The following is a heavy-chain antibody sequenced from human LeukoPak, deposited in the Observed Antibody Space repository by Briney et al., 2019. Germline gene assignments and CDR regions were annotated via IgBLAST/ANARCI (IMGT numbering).Heavy chain of an antibody. V-gene: IGHV4-39*01. J-gene: IGHJ6*02. CDR3: ASFPLVPAAGTYYYGMDV. D-gene: IGHD6-13*01. Sequence: SETLSLTCTVSGGSISSSSYYWGWIRQPPGKGLEWIGRIYYSGSTYYNPSLKSRVTISVDTSKNQFSLKLSSVTAADTAVYYCASFPLVPAAGTYYYGMDVWGQGTTVTVSS. CDR1: GGSISSSSYY. CDR2: IYYSGST.